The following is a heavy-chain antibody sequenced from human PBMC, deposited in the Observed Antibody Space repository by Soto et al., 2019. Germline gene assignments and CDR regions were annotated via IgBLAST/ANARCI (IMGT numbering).Heavy chain of an antibody. CDR3: ARPNNRTYYDILTGYPYFDY. V-gene: IGHV4-59*08. CDR2: IYYSGST. D-gene: IGHD3-9*01. J-gene: IGHJ4*02. CDR1: GGSISRYY. Sequence: PSETLSLTCTVSGGSISRYYWSWIRQPPGKGLEWIGYIYYSGSTNYNPSLKSRVTISIDTSKNQFSLKLSSVTAADTAVYYCARPNNRTYYDILTGYPYFDYWGQGTLVTVSS.